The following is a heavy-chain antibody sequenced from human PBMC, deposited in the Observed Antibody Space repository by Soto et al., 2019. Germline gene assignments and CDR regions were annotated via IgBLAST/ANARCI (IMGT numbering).Heavy chain of an antibody. D-gene: IGHD3-3*01. CDR3: ARDRRFTSGYYYFYGMDV. CDR1: GFTFSSYT. J-gene: IGHJ6*02. Sequence: QVLLVESGGGVVQPGRSLRLSCTASGFTFSSYTLHWVRQAPGKGLEWVALIPYDGESKYYADSVEGRFTISRDNSKNTLYLQMNSQRSEDTAVYYCARDRRFTSGYYYFYGMDVWGQGTTVTVSS. V-gene: IGHV3-30*04. CDR2: IPYDGESK.